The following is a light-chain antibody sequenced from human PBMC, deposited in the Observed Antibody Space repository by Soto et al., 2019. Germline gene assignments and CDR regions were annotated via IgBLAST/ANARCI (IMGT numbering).Light chain of an antibody. CDR3: QQRNSWPLT. CDR2: DAS. CDR1: QIVGGS. V-gene: IGKV3-11*01. Sequence: EIVLTQSPATLSLSPGERATLSCRASQIVGGSLAWYQQKPGQAPRLLISDASNRAAGIPARFSGIGSGTDFTLTISSLEPEDFAVYYCQQRNSWPLTFGGGTKVEIK. J-gene: IGKJ4*01.